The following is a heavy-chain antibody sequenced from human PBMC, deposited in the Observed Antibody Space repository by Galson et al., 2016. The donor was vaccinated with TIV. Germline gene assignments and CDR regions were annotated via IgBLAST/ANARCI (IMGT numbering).Heavy chain of an antibody. J-gene: IGHJ4*02. D-gene: IGHD2-21*01. V-gene: IGHV4-59*08. CDR2: VYSSGST. CDR3: ARLGRCCDNCFSPDY. Sequence: ETLSLTFTVSGGSFIGDYWSWIRQPPGKGLEWIGFVYSSGSTMYNPSLEGRVTISIETSKYHFSLTLTSVTAADTAVYYCARLGRCCDNCFSPDYWGQGTLVTVSS. CDR1: GGSFIGDY.